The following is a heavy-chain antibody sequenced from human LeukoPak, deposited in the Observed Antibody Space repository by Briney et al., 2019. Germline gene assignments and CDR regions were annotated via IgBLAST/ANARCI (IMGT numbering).Heavy chain of an antibody. CDR1: GYTFNAHS. J-gene: IGHJ4*02. CDR3: ASEAFCASGNCYLQRVAS. CDR2: IDPKTGNT. Sequence: ASVKVSCKPSGYTFNAHSMHWVRQAPGQGLEWFAFIDPKTGNTRYAQKFQGRVTITRDTPIGTVYMELSSLKSDDTAVYYCASEAFCASGNCYLQRVASWGPGTLVTVSS. V-gene: IGHV1-2*02. D-gene: IGHD3-22*01.